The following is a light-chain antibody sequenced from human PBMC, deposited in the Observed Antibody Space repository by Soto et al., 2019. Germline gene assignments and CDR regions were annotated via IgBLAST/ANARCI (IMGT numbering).Light chain of an antibody. J-gene: IGKJ5*01. Sequence: SQLTQSPSSLSASVGDRVTITCRASQDISSYLAWYQQEPGKAPKLLIYAASTLQSGVPSRFSGSGSGTDFTFTISSLQPEDIATYYCQQYDNLPITFGQGTRLEIK. CDR2: AAS. CDR1: QDISSY. CDR3: QQYDNLPIT. V-gene: IGKV1-9*01.